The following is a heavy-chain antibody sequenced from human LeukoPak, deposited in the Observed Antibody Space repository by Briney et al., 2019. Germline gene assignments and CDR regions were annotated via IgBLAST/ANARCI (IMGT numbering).Heavy chain of an antibody. Sequence: ASVKVSYKAFDPTFTRSDTHWVRQSPGQGLEWMGWINPNSGGTNYAQKFQGRVTMTRDTSISTGYMELSRLRSDATAVNYCAKIRDVAIAAALFLWGERTLVTVSS. CDR2: INPNSGGT. CDR1: DPTFTRSD. D-gene: IGHD6-25*01. V-gene: IGHV1-2*02. CDR3: AKIRDVAIAAALFL. J-gene: IGHJ4*02.